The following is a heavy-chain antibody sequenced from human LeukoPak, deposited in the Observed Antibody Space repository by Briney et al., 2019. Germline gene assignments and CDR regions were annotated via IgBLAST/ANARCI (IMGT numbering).Heavy chain of an antibody. J-gene: IGHJ4*02. CDR2: ISGSGGNT. CDR1: GFTFSNYA. Sequence: GGSLRLSCAASGFTFSNYAMSWVRQAPGKGLEWVSGISGSGGNTYYADSVKGRFTISRDNSKNTLYLQINSLRAEDTAIYYCAKGGQNSYGYLDYWGQGTLVTVSS. V-gene: IGHV3-23*01. D-gene: IGHD5-18*01. CDR3: AKGGQNSYGYLDY.